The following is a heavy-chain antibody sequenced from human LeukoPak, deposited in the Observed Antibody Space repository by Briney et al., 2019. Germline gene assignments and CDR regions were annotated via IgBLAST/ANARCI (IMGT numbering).Heavy chain of an antibody. Sequence: GGSLRLSCAASGFIFSGYDMNWVRQPPGKGLEWVSFISRSGRTIYYADSVKGRFTISRDDAKNSLYPQMNSLRAGDTALYYCASQHYYDNSAYYTSDWFDPWGQGTLVTVSS. D-gene: IGHD3-22*01. CDR3: ASQHYYDNSAYYTSDWFDP. V-gene: IGHV3-48*03. CDR2: ISRSGRTI. J-gene: IGHJ5*02. CDR1: GFIFSGYD.